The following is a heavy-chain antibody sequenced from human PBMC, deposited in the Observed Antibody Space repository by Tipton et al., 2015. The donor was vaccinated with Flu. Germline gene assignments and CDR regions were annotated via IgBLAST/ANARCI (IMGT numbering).Heavy chain of an antibody. CDR1: GYSINSDYY. CDR2: VYRTGTT. V-gene: IGHV4-38-2*01. CDR3: ARVGGGTDWGTMDY. D-gene: IGHD7-27*01. Sequence: LRLSCDVSGYSINSDYYWGWIRQPPGEGLEWIGNVYRTGTTHYNPSLQSRLTISSDMSKNQFSLKLTSVTAADTAVYFCARVGGGTDWGTMDYWGQGTLVTVPS. J-gene: IGHJ4*02.